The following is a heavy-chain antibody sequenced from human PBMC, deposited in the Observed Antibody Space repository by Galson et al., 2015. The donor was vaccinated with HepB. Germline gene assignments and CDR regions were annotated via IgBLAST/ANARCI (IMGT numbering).Heavy chain of an antibody. CDR1: GYTLTELS. CDR2: FDPEDGET. J-gene: IGHJ6*02. V-gene: IGHV1-24*01. D-gene: IGHD6-13*01. Sequence: QSGAEVKKPGESLRISCKVSGYTLTELSMHWVRQAPGKGLEWMGGFDPEDGETIYAQKFQGRVTMTEDTSTDTAYMELSSLRSEDTAVYYCATEGYSSSLSPYYGMDVWGQGTTVTVSS. CDR3: ATEGYSSSLSPYYGMDV.